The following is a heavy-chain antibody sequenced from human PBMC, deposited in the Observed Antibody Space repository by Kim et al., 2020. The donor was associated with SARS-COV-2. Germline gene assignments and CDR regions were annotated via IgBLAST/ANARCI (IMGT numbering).Heavy chain of an antibody. V-gene: IGHV3-30*01. Sequence: ANSVKCRFTSSRDNSKNTLYLQMNSLRAEDTAVYYCATTDSGSYYTPFDYWGQGTLVTVSS. J-gene: IGHJ4*02. D-gene: IGHD1-26*01. CDR3: ATTDSGSYYTPFDY.